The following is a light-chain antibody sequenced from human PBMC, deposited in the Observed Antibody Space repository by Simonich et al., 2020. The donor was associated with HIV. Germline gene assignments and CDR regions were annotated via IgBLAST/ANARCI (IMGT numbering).Light chain of an antibody. CDR1: SSGFGGYNF. CDR3: SSYTSSSTWV. CDR2: DVS. J-gene: IGLJ3*02. Sequence: QSALTQPASVSGSPGQSITIPCTGTSSGFGGYNFVSWYQQHPGKAPKLMIYDVSKRPSGVSNRFSGSKSGNTASLTISGLQAEDEADYYCSSYTSSSTWVFGGGTKLTVL. V-gene: IGLV2-14*01.